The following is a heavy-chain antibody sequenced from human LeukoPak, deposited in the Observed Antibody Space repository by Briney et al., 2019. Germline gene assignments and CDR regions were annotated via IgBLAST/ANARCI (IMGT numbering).Heavy chain of an antibody. V-gene: IGHV6-1*01. Sequence: SQTLSLTCAISGDSVSTNSAAWNWIRLSPSRGLEWLGRTYYRSKWKNDYAVSVKNRITINPDTSNNQIYLQVNYVTPEDTAVYYCARDYKDGYIDYWGQGTKVTVCS. J-gene: IGHJ4*02. CDR2: TYYRSKWKN. D-gene: IGHD3-10*01. CDR3: ARDYKDGYIDY. CDR1: GDSVSTNSAA.